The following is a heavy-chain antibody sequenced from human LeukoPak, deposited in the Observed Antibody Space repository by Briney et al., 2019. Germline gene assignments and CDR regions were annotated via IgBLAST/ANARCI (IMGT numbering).Heavy chain of an antibody. V-gene: IGHV4-39*07. J-gene: IGHJ4*02. CDR3: ARDPYYYTSGSYVYFDS. CDR2: IYYSGTGNT. Sequence: PSETLSLTCTVSGDSFSSSNCYWAWIRQPPGKGPEWIGSIYYSGTGNTYYNPSLKSRVTISVDTSKNQFSLKLSSVTAADTAVYYCARDPYYYTSGSYVYFDSWGQGTLVTVSS. CDR1: GDSFSSSNCY. D-gene: IGHD3-10*01.